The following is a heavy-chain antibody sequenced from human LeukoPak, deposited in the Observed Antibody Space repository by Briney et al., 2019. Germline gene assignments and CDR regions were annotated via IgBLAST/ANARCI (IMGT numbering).Heavy chain of an antibody. Sequence: YWSWIRQPAGKGLEWIGFIYPSDSDTRYSPSFQGQVTISADKSISTAYLQWSSLKASDTAMYYCARLGEGDCGGDCAEGPPDYWGQGTLVTVSS. CDR1: YW. CDR3: ARLGEGDCGGDCAEGPPDY. CDR2: IYPSDSDT. V-gene: IGHV5-51*01. D-gene: IGHD2-21*02. J-gene: IGHJ4*02.